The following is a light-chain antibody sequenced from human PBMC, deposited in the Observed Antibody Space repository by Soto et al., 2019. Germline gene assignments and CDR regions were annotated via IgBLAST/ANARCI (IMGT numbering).Light chain of an antibody. CDR2: DGS. CDR1: QSISTR. Sequence: IQMNQYPSSLSASVGDRIRVTCRASQSISTRLAWYKQKPGKAPKLRIDDGSSLESGVPSRCSGSRSGTEFTLTSSSLQPEDFATYYCLQHNSYPLTFGGGTKVEIK. J-gene: IGKJ4*01. V-gene: IGKV1-5*01. CDR3: LQHNSYPLT.